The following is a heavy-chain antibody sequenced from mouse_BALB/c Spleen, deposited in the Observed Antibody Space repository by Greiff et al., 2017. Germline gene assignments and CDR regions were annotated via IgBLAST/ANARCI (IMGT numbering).Heavy chain of an antibody. J-gene: IGHJ4*01. D-gene: IGHD2-3*01. CDR1: GYSFTSYW. Sequence: QVQLKESGPQLVRPGASVKISCKASGYSFTSYWMHWVKQRPGQGLEWIGMIDPSDSETRLNQKFKDKATLTVDKSSSTAYMQLSSPTSEDSAVYYCAGGWHPSYAMDYWGQGTSVTVSS. CDR2: IDPSDSET. CDR3: AGGWHPSYAMDY. V-gene: IGHV1S126*01.